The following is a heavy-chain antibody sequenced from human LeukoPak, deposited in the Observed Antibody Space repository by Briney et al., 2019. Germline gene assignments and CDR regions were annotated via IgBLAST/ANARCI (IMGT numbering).Heavy chain of an antibody. Sequence: ASVKVSCKASGYTFTSYDINWVRQVTGQGLEWMGWMNPNSGNTGYAQKFQGRVTMTRNTSISTAYMELSSLRSEDTAVYYCARGVGYYDFWSGKYNWFDPWGQGTLVTVSS. CDR1: GYTFTSYD. V-gene: IGHV1-8*01. J-gene: IGHJ5*02. D-gene: IGHD3-3*01. CDR2: MNPNSGNT. CDR3: ARGVGYYDFWSGKYNWFDP.